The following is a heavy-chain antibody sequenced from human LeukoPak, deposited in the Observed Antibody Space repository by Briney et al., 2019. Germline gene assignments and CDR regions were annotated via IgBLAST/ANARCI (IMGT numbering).Heavy chain of an antibody. CDR1: GGSISSGGYY. J-gene: IGHJ1*01. Sequence: SETLSLTCTVSGGSISSGGYYWSWIRQHPGKGLEWISDIYYVAHLSYNPSLKSRLTISVDTSKNQFSLQLTSVTAADTAVYCCARAYSYDYHSSGYYAPKYFQHWGQGTLVTVSS. V-gene: IGHV4-31*03. D-gene: IGHD3-22*01. CDR2: IYYVAHL. CDR3: ARAYSYDYHSSGYYAPKYFQH.